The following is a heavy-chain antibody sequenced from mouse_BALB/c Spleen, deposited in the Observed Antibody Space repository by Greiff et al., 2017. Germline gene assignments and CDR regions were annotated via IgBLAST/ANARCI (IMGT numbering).Heavy chain of an antibody. CDR1: GFTFSSFG. Sequence: EVKLMESGGGLVQPGGSRKLSCAASGFTFSSFGMHWVRQAPEKGLEWVAYISSGSSTIYYADTVKGRFTISRDNPKNTLFLQMTSLRSEDTAMYYCAREYYGRNCFDYWGQGTTLTVSS. D-gene: IGHD1-1*01. CDR2: ISSGSSTI. V-gene: IGHV5-17*02. J-gene: IGHJ2*01. CDR3: AREYYGRNCFDY.